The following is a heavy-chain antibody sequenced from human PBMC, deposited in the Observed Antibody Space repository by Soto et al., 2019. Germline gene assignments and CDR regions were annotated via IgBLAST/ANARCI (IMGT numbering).Heavy chain of an antibody. CDR2: ISSSSSTI. J-gene: IGHJ4*02. D-gene: IGHD6-6*01. CDR1: GFTFSSYG. Sequence: EVSLVESGGGLVQPGGSLRLSCAASGFTFSSYGMNWARLAPGKGLEWVSYISSSSSTIYYADSVKGRFTISRDNAKNSLYLQMNSLRDEDSAVYYCVRTSEHTFDYWGQGTLVTVSS. CDR3: VRTSEHTFDY. V-gene: IGHV3-48*02.